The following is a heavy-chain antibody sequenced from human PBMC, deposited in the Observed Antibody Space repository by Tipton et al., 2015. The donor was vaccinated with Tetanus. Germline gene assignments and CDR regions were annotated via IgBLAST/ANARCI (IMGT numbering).Heavy chain of an antibody. J-gene: IGHJ6*02. CDR3: VTNWGSANYGLDV. D-gene: IGHD7-27*01. V-gene: IGHV4-39*01. CDR1: GGSVSSGSYY. CDR2: VYYSGTT. Sequence: GLVKPSETLSLTCTVSGGSVSSGSYYWSWVRQPPGKGLEWIGSVYYSGTTYYNPSLRNRLTVSRDTSKNQFSLNLKSVTAADTAVYYCVTNWGSANYGLDVWGQGTTVTVSS.